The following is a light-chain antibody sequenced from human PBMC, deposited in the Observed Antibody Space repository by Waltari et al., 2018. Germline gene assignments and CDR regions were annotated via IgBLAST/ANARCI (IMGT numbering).Light chain of an antibody. CDR1: ALPKRY. Sequence: SYELTQPPSVSVSPGQTATIPCPGDALPKRYASWYQLKSGQSPVLVIYEDSKRPSGIPARLSGFSSGTLVTLTISGAQVEDEADYFCYSTDSSVNQVVFGGGTKLTVL. J-gene: IGLJ2*01. V-gene: IGLV3-10*01. CDR2: EDS. CDR3: YSTDSSVNQVV.